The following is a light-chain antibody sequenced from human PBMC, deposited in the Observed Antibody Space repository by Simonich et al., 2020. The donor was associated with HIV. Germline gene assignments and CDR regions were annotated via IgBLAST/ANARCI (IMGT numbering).Light chain of an antibody. J-gene: IGKJ1*01. CDR1: QDISNY. CDR3: QQSYNTPRT. Sequence: DIQMTQSPSSLSASVGDRVTITCQASQDISNYLNWYQQKPGKAPKLLIYAASSLQSGVPSRFSGSGSGTDFTLTISSLQPEDFATYYCQQSYNTPRTFGQGTKVEIK. V-gene: IGKV1-39*01. CDR2: AAS.